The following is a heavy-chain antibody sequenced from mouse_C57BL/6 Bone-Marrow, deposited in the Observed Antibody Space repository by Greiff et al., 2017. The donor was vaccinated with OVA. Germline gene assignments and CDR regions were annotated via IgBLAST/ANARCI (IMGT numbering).Heavy chain of an antibody. CDR2: ICPRSGNP. J-gene: IGHJ1*03. CDR1: GYTFTSYG. Sequence: QVQLQQSGAELARPGASVKLSCKASGYTFTSYGISWVNQRPGQGLEWIGEICPRSGNPYYSEPFKGQVTLTADKSSSTAYMELRSLTYEGSAVYFCARWYFDVWGTGTTVTVSS. V-gene: IGHV1-81*01. CDR3: ARWYFDV.